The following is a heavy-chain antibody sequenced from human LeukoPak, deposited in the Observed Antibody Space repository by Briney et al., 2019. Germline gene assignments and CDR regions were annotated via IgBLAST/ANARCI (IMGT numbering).Heavy chain of an antibody. V-gene: IGHV3-48*04. J-gene: IGHJ4*02. Sequence: GGSLRLSCAASGFTFSDYSMNWVRQAPGKGLEWISYVGISSSNTKYADSVKGRFTISGDSAKNSVFLQMNSLRVEDTAVYYCARDHRYAFDNWGQGTLVTVSS. CDR3: ARDHRYAFDN. CDR1: GFTFSDYS. CDR2: VGISSSNT. D-gene: IGHD5-12*01.